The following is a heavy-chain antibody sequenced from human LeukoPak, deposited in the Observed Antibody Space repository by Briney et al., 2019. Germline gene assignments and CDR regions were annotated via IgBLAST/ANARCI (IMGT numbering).Heavy chain of an antibody. V-gene: IGHV4-34*01. Sequence: PSETLSLTCAVYGGSFSGYYWSWIRQPPGKGLEWIGEINHSGSTNYNPSLKSRVTISVDTPKNQFSLKLSSVTAADTAVYYCARGSAAGAHDAFDIWGQGTMVTVSS. CDR1: GGSFSGYY. D-gene: IGHD6-13*01. CDR3: ARGSAAGAHDAFDI. J-gene: IGHJ3*02. CDR2: INHSGST.